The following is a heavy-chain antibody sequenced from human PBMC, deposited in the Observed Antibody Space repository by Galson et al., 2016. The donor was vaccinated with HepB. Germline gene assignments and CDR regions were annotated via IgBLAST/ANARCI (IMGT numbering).Heavy chain of an antibody. J-gene: IGHJ4*02. V-gene: IGHV3-7*01. CDR2: IKQDGSEK. Sequence: SLRLSCAASGFTFKSYAMHWVRQAPGKGLEWVANIKQDGSEKNYVDSLKGRFTISRDNAKNSLFLQINSLRAEDTAVYYCARTLHYDFWDYWGPGVLVTVSS. CDR3: ARTLHYDFWDY. D-gene: IGHD3-3*01. CDR1: GFTFKSYA.